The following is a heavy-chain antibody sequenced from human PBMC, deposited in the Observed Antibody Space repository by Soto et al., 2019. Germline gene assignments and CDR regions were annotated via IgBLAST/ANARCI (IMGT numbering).Heavy chain of an antibody. D-gene: IGHD3-3*01. Sequence: QVQLVESGGGVVKPGRSLRLSCAASGFTFSTYGMYWVRQAPGKGLEWVAGIWYDGSNKEYADSVKGRFTISRDNSKNTLYLQMNSLRAEDTAVYYCARDGNEWQLYEYYYGMDVWGQGTTVTVSS. J-gene: IGHJ6*02. V-gene: IGHV3-33*01. CDR3: ARDGNEWQLYEYYYGMDV. CDR2: IWYDGSNK. CDR1: GFTFSTYG.